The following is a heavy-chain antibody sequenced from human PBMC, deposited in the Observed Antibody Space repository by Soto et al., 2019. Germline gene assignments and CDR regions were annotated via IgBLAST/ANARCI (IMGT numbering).Heavy chain of an antibody. CDR3: VRSENRHSLYCVDF. J-gene: IGHJ6*02. D-gene: IGHD3-10*02. V-gene: IGHV4-34*01. CDR2: INHRGSA. CDR1: GGSLSGYY. Sequence: SETLSLTCAVNGGSLSGYYWSWIRLSPGKGLEWIGEINHRGSADYNPSLKSRVTISIDASKNHVTLELTSVTAADTAVYYCVRSENRHSLYCVDFWGQGTAVPLS.